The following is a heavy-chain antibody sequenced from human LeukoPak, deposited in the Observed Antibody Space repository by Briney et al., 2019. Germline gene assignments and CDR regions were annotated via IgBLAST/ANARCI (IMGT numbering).Heavy chain of an antibody. D-gene: IGHD4-17*01. V-gene: IGHV3-48*04. CDR3: ARELIMTTVTTAGMDV. CDR1: GFTFSSYW. J-gene: IGHJ6*02. CDR2: ISSSSSTI. Sequence: GGSLRLSCAASGFTFSSYWMSWVRQAPGKGLEWVSYISSSSSTIYYADSVKGRFTISRDNAKNSLYLQMNSLRAEDTAVYYCARELIMTTVTTAGMDVWGQGTTVTVSS.